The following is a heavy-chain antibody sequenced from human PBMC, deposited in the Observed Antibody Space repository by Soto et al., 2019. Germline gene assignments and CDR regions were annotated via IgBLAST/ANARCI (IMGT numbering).Heavy chain of an antibody. Sequence: QVHLVQSGAEVKKPGASVKVSCKASGYTFTSYGITWVRQAPGQGLEWMGWISAHNGNTDYAQKLQGRGIVTRDTSTRTAYMELSSLITDDTAVDYCARGRYGDYWGQGALVTVSS. CDR3: ARGRYGDY. D-gene: IGHD1-1*01. CDR1: GYTFTSYG. J-gene: IGHJ4*02. CDR2: ISAHNGNT. V-gene: IGHV1-18*01.